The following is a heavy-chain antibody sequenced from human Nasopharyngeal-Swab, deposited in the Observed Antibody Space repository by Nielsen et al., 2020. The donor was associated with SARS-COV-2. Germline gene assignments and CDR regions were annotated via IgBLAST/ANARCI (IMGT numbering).Heavy chain of an antibody. D-gene: IGHD1-14*01. Sequence: GESLKISCAASGFTFSSYAMSWVRQAPGTGLEWVSVIYSGGSSPYYADSVKGRFTISRDNSKNTLYLQMNSLRAEDTAVYYCAKVTPSAPGVYWGQGTLVTVSS. CDR2: IYSGGSSP. J-gene: IGHJ4*02. CDR3: AKVTPSAPGVY. CDR1: GFTFSSYA. V-gene: IGHV3-23*03.